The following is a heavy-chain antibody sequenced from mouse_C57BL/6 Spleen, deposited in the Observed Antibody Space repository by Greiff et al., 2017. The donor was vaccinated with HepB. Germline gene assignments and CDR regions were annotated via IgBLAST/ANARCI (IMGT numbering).Heavy chain of an antibody. CDR1: GYTFTSYW. V-gene: IGHV1-55*01. CDR2: IYPGSGST. J-gene: IGHJ4*01. D-gene: IGHD1-1*01. Sequence: QVQLQQPGAELVKPGASVKMSCKASGYTFTSYWITWVKQRPGQGLEWIGDIYPGSGSTNYNEKFKSKATLTVDTSSSTAYMQLSSLTSEDSAVYYCARVRYGVVEDYYAMDCWGQGTSVTVSS. CDR3: ARVRYGVVEDYYAMDC.